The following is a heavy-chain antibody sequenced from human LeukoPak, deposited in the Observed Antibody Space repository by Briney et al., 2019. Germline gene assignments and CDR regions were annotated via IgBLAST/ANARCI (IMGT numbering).Heavy chain of an antibody. V-gene: IGHV3-30-3*01. D-gene: IGHD2-2*01. Sequence: GGSLRLSCAASGFTFSSYAMHWVRQAPGKGLEWVAVISYDGSNKYYADSVKGRFTISRDNSKNTLYLQMNSLRAEDTAVYYCAKDLWVVPAAVLENYWGQGTLVTVSS. J-gene: IGHJ4*02. CDR2: ISYDGSNK. CDR1: GFTFSSYA. CDR3: AKDLWVVPAAVLENY.